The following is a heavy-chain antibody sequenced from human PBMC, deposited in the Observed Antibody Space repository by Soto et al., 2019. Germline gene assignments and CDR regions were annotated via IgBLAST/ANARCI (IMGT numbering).Heavy chain of an antibody. J-gene: IGHJ5*02. D-gene: IGHD5-18*01. Sequence: PGGSLRLSRAASGFTFSSYAMSWVRQAPGKGLEWVSAISGSGGSTYYADSVKGRFTISRDNSKNTLYLQMNSLRAEDTAVYYCAKAHQRQLWLRSWFDPWGQGTLVTVSS. CDR1: GFTFSSYA. CDR3: AKAHQRQLWLRSWFDP. V-gene: IGHV3-23*01. CDR2: ISGSGGST.